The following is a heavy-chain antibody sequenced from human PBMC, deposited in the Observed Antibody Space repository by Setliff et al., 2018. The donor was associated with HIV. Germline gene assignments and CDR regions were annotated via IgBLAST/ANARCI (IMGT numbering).Heavy chain of an antibody. V-gene: IGHV3-48*03. CDR1: GFSFSSSE. CDR2: IDPTGATM. J-gene: IGHJ4*02. CDR3: SRDDISGQWLLDY. D-gene: IGHD5-12*01. Sequence: LRLSCVASGFSFSSSEMTWIRQAPGKGLEFVSFIDPTGATMHYADSVKGRFIISRDNAKKSLYLQMNGLRAGDTAVYYCSRDDISGQWLLDYWGQGALVTVSS.